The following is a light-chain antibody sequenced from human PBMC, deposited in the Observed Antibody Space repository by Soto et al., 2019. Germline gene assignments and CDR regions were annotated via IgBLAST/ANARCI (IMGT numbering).Light chain of an antibody. J-gene: IGKJ1*01. CDR2: GAS. Sequence: EIVLPQYTGTLSLCPGERATLSFRAIQSVSSSYLAWYQQKPGQAPRLLIYGASSRATGIPDRFSGSGSGTDLTLTISSLQPEHFAIYYCHQSYSTPWTFGQGTKVDIK. CDR3: HQSYSTPWT. CDR1: QSVSSSY. V-gene: IGKV3-20*01.